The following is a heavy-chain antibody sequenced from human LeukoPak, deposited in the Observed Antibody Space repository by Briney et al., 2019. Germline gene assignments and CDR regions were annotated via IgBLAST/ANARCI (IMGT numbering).Heavy chain of an antibody. J-gene: IGHJ4*02. Sequence: SVKVSCKASGGTFSSYAISWVRQAPGQGLEWMGGIIPIFGTANYAQKFQGRVTITADESTSTAYMELSSLISEDTAVYYCARDPRGAARPYYFDYWGQGTLVTVSS. CDR3: ARDPRGAARPYYFDY. CDR2: IIPIFGTA. V-gene: IGHV1-69*13. CDR1: GGTFSSYA. D-gene: IGHD6-6*01.